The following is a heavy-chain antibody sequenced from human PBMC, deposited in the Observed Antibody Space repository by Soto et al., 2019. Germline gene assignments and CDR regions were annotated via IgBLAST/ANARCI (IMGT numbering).Heavy chain of an antibody. CDR2: ISAYNGNT. CDR3: ARTYTVTTWEGWEDY. Sequence: QVQLVQSGAEVKKPGASVKVSCKASGYTFTSYGISWVRQAPGQGLEWMGWISAYNGNTNYAQKLQGRVTMTTDTSTSTAYMELSSLRSDDTAVYYCARTYTVTTWEGWEDYWGQGTLVTVSS. D-gene: IGHD4-17*01. V-gene: IGHV1-18*01. CDR1: GYTFTSYG. J-gene: IGHJ4*02.